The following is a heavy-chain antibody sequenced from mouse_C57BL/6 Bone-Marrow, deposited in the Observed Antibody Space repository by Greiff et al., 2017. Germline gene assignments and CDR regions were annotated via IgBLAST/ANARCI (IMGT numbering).Heavy chain of an antibody. D-gene: IGHD1-1*01. CDR1: GFTFSDYY. Sequence: EVKLVESEGGLVQPGSSMKLSCTASGFTFSDYYMAWVRQVPEKGLEWVANINYDGSSTYYLDSLNSRFIISRDNAKNILYLQMSSLKSEDTATYYCARDGPGSTYAMDYWGQGTSVTVSS. CDR2: INYDGSST. V-gene: IGHV5-16*01. J-gene: IGHJ4*01. CDR3: ARDGPGSTYAMDY.